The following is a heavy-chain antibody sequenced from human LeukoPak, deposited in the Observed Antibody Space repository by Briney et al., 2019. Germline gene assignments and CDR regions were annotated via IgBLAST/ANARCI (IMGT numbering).Heavy chain of an antibody. D-gene: IGHD2-15*01. CDR2: IYHSGST. J-gene: IGHJ4*02. CDR1: GGSISSGGYY. CDR3: ARRYCSGGSCSPFDY. V-gene: IGHV4-30-2*01. Sequence: KPSQNLSLTCTVSGGSISSGGYYWSWIRQPPGKGLEWIGYIYHSGSTYYNPSLKSRVTISVDRSKNQFSLKLSSVTAADTAVYYCARRYCSGGSCSPFDYWGQGTLVAVSS.